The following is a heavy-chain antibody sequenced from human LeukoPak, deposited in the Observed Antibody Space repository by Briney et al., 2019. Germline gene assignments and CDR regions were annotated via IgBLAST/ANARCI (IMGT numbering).Heavy chain of an antibody. CDR3: ARSTTPNENEYFEH. CDR1: GYTFTIYG. J-gene: IGHJ1*01. CDR2: ISPYNGNT. V-gene: IGHV1-18*01. Sequence: ASVKVSCKASGYTFTIYGISWVRQAPGQGLEWMGWISPYNGNTNYAQKLQGRVTMTTDTSTSTAYMELSRLRSDDTAVYYCARSTTPNENEYFEHWGQGTLVTVSS. D-gene: IGHD2/OR15-2a*01.